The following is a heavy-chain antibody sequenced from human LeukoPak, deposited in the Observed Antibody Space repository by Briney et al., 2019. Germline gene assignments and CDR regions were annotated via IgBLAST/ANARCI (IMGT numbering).Heavy chain of an antibody. Sequence: SQTLSLTCAISRDSVSSNSAAWNWIRQSPSSGLEWPAKTYYRSKWYNDYAVSVKSRITINPDTSKNQFSLQLNSVTPEDTAVYYCARDRYDYIWGSYRRSGAFDIWGQGTMVTVSS. D-gene: IGHD3-16*02. CDR1: RDSVSSNSAA. J-gene: IGHJ3*02. V-gene: IGHV6-1*01. CDR2: TYYRSKWYN. CDR3: ARDRYDYIWGSYRRSGAFDI.